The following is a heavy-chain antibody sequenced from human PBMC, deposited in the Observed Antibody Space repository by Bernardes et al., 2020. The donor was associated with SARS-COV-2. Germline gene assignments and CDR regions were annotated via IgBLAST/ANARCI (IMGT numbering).Heavy chain of an antibody. CDR2: IYSGGTT. Sequence: GGSLRLSCAASGFTVSSNYMTWVRQAPGKGLEWVSVIYSGGTTYYADSVKGRFTISRDNSKNTLFLQMNSLRAEDTAVDYCSRDSARPNSGTYLEWGHWGQGTLVTVSS. CDR1: GFTVSSNY. D-gene: IGHD1-26*01. V-gene: IGHV3-53*01. CDR3: SRDSARPNSGTYLEWGH. J-gene: IGHJ4*02.